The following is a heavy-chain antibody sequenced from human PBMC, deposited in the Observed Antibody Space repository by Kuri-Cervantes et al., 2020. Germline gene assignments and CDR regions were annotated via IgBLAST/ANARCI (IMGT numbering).Heavy chain of an antibody. D-gene: IGHD3-3*01. J-gene: IGHJ3*02. CDR2: IFYSGST. Sequence: SETLSLTCTVSGGSVSSGRYYWSWIRQPPGKGLEWIGYIFYSGSTNYNPSLKSRVTISVDTSKNQFSLKLSSVTAADTAVYYCARSFSTGHITRRDAFDIWGQGTMVTVSS. V-gene: IGHV4-61*01. CDR3: ARSFSTGHITRRDAFDI. CDR1: GGSVSSGRYY.